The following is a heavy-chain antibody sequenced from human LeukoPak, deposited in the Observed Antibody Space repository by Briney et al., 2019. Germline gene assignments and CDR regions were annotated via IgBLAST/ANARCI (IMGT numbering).Heavy chain of an antibody. CDR2: IYYSGST. Sequence: PSETLSLTCTVSGGSISSSSYYWGWIRQPPGKGLEWIGSIYYSGSTNYNPSLKSRVTISVDTSKNQFSLKLSSVTAADTAVYYCARGGAILWFGTKPKYNWFDPWGQGTLVTVSS. D-gene: IGHD3-10*01. CDR3: ARGGAILWFGTKPKYNWFDP. J-gene: IGHJ5*02. V-gene: IGHV4-39*07. CDR1: GGSISSSSYY.